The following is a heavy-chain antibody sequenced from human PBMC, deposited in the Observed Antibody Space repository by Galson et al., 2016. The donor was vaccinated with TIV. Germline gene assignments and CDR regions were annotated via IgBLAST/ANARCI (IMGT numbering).Heavy chain of an antibody. CDR2: FNSSGNF. CDR3: ARDFSGYSGWYFGL. CDR1: YVHISDYY. D-gene: IGHD5-12*01. Sequence: SETLSLTCTVSYVHISDYYWNWIRQPAGKGLEWIGRFNSSGNFDYNPSLKSRVTMSLDTSKNQFSLKLTSATAADTAVYYCARDFSGYSGWYFGLWGRGTLVTVSS. V-gene: IGHV4-4*07. J-gene: IGHJ2*01.